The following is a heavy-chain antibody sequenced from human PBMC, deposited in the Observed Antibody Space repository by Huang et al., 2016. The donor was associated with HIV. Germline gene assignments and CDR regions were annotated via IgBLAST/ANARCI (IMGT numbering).Heavy chain of an antibody. CDR3: TRVVYSGTYYGFFDY. D-gene: IGHD1-26*01. CDR1: GFTFGGYA. CDR2: MRGKGKGATT. Sequence: EVQLVESGGGLVQPGRSLRLSCTGSGFTFGGYAMSWFRQVPGKGVEWVVFMRGKGKGATTEYAASVQGRFTISRDDSKTIAYLQMNSLKTEDTAIYFCTRVVYSGTYYGFFDYWGQGTLVTVSS. J-gene: IGHJ4*02. V-gene: IGHV3-49*03.